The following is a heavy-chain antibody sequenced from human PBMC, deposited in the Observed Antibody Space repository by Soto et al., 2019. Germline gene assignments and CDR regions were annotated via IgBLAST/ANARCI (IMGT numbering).Heavy chain of an antibody. Sequence: GGSLRLSCTASGFTFGDYAMSWFRQAPGKGLEWVGFIRSKAYGGTTEYAASVKGGFTISRDDSKSIAYLQMNSLKTEDTAVYYCTRDLSSSWYEGGYYYYYYMDVWGKGTTVTVSS. D-gene: IGHD6-13*01. J-gene: IGHJ6*03. CDR2: IRSKAYGGTT. CDR1: GFTFGDYA. CDR3: TRDLSSSWYEGGYYYYYYMDV. V-gene: IGHV3-49*03.